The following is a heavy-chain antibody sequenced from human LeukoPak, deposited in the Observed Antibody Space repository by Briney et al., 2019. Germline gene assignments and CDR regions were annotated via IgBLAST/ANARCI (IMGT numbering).Heavy chain of an antibody. V-gene: IGHV1-2*02. Sequence: GASVKVSCMACGYTFTDYYMHWVRQAPGQGLEWMGWINPNSGGTNFAQKFQGRVAMTRDTSISTAYLELGSLRSDDTAVYFCARARWQLVPYFDSWGQGTLVTVSS. CDR2: INPNSGGT. CDR1: GYTFTDYY. D-gene: IGHD6-6*01. CDR3: ARARWQLVPYFDS. J-gene: IGHJ4*02.